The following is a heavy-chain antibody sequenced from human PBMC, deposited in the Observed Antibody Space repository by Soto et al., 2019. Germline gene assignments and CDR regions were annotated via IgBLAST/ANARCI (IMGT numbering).Heavy chain of an antibody. Sequence: SEPLSPTCTVSGGPIGSSNYSWGWIRQPPGKGLVWIWSIYYSGSTYYNPSLKTRVTISVATSKNQFSLKLSSVTAADTAVYYCARHKRVGMIVAADAFDIWGQGTMVT. D-gene: IGHD3-22*01. J-gene: IGHJ3*02. CDR2: IYYSGST. V-gene: IGHV4-39*01. CDR1: GGPIGSSNYS. CDR3: ARHKRVGMIVAADAFDI.